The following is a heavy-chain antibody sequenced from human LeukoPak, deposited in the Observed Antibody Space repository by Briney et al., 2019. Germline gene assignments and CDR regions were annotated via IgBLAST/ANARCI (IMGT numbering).Heavy chain of an antibody. CDR3: AKDRYSGLNTIDY. CDR1: GFTFSYYT. D-gene: IGHD6-13*01. V-gene: IGHV3-30-3*01. Sequence: SGGSLRLSCAASGFTFSYYTMHWVRQAPGKGLEWVAFISYDGSNKDYADSVKGRFTISRDNSKSTLYLQMSSLRAEDTAVYYCAKDRYSGLNTIDYWGQGTLVTVSS. J-gene: IGHJ4*02. CDR2: ISYDGSNK.